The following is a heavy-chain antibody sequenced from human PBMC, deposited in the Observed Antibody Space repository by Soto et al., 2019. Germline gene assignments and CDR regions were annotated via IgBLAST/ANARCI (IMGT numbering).Heavy chain of an antibody. CDR3: TTQPSIAAAQRDLILPVY. CDR1: GFTFSNAW. D-gene: IGHD6-13*01. V-gene: IGHV3-15*01. CDR2: IKSKTDGGTT. J-gene: IGHJ4*02. Sequence: KPGGSLRLSCAASGFTFSNAWMSWVRQAPGKGLEWVGRIKSKTDGGTTDYAAPVKGRFTISRDDSKNTLYLQMNSLKTEDTAVYYCTTQPSIAAAQRDLILPVYWGQGTLVTVSS.